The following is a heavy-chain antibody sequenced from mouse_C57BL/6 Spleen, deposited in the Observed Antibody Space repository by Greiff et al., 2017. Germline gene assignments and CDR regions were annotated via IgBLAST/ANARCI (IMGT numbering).Heavy chain of an antibody. D-gene: IGHD2-2*01. V-gene: IGHV14-2*01. CDR1: GFNIKDYY. CDR3: ARRGYDYAMDY. Sequence: EVQLQQSGAELVKPGASVKLSCTASGFNIKDYYMHWVKQRTEQGLEWIGRIDPEAGDTKYDQKFQGKATLTADTSSNTAYLQLSSLTSEDTAVYYCARRGYDYAMDYWGQGTTVTVSS. J-gene: IGHJ4*01. CDR2: IDPEAGDT.